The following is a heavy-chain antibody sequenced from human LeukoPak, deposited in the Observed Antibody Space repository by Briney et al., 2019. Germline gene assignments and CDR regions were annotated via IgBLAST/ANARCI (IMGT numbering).Heavy chain of an antibody. CDR3: AKDNPVCDY. J-gene: IGHJ4*02. D-gene: IGHD3-16*01. CDR1: GFTFSSYG. Sequence: GGSLRVSCAASGFTFSSYGMHWVRQAPGKGLEWVAFIRKDGSNKYYADSVKGRFTISRDDSKNTLYLQMHSLTSDDTALYYCAKDNPVCDYWGQGTLVTVSS. CDR2: IRKDGSNK. V-gene: IGHV3-30*02.